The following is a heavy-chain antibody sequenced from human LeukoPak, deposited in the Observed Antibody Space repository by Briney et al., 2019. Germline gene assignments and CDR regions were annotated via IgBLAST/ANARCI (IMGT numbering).Heavy chain of an antibody. CDR1: GFTVSSNY. Sequence: GGSLRLSCAASGFTVSSNYMSWVRQAPGKGLEWVSVIYSGGSTYYADSVRGRFTISRDNSKNTLYLQMNSLRAEDTAVYYCARVVGSGYDYFDYWGQGTLVTVSS. J-gene: IGHJ4*02. V-gene: IGHV3-53*01. CDR2: IYSGGST. CDR3: ARVVGSGYDYFDY. D-gene: IGHD5-12*01.